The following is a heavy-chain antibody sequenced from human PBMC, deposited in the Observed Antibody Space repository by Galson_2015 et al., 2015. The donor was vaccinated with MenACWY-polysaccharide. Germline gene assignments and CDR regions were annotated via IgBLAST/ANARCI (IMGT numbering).Heavy chain of an antibody. CDR3: ATYVSPGVHSRYFDY. Sequence: SLRLSCAAAGFTFSNYCMSWVRQAPGKGLEWVADTSTDGRGTYYADSVKGRLTISRDNSKRLLYLQMNSLRPADTAVYYCATYVSPGVHSRYFDYWGQGALVTVSS. V-gene: IGHV3-7*03. CDR2: TSTDGRGT. J-gene: IGHJ4*02. D-gene: IGHD3-10*02. CDR1: GFTFSNYC.